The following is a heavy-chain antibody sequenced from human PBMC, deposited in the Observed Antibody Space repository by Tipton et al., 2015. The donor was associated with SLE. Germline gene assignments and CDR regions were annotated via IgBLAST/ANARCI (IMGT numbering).Heavy chain of an antibody. J-gene: IGHJ4*02. V-gene: IGHV4-39*07. CDR2: VYYSGST. Sequence: LRLSCSVSGASIDRSGFYWGWMHQSPGKGLERIGTVYYSGSTFYHPSLKSRVTISVDTSKNQVSLKLSSVTAADTAVYYCASARDHWLVYDYWGQGTLVTVSS. D-gene: IGHD6-19*01. CDR1: GASIDRSGFY. CDR3: ASARDHWLVYDY.